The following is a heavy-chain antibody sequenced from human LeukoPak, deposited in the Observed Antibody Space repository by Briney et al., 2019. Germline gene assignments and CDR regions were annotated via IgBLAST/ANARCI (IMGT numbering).Heavy chain of an antibody. CDR1: GYTFTSYY. J-gene: IGHJ5*02. Sequence: ASVKVSCKASGYTFTSYYMHWVRQAPGQGLEWMGIINPSGGSTSYAQKFQGRVTMTRDTSTSTVYMELSSLRSEDTAVYYCARDLTVVVVPAAIGGWFDPWGRGTLVTVSS. CDR3: ARDLTVVVVPAAIGGWFDP. V-gene: IGHV1-46*01. CDR2: INPSGGST. D-gene: IGHD2-2*01.